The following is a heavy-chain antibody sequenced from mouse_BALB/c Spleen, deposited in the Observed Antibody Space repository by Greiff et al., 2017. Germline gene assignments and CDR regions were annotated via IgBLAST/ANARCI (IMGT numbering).Heavy chain of an antibody. CDR3: VRDGNYTYFDY. Sequence: VQLVESGPGLVAPSQSLSITCTVSGFSLTSYDISWIRQPPGKGLEWLGVIWTGGGTNYNSAFMSRLSISKDNSKSQVFLKMNSLQTDDTAIYYCVRDGNYTYFDYWGQGTTLTVSS. D-gene: IGHD2-1*01. J-gene: IGHJ2*01. V-gene: IGHV2-9-2*01. CDR1: GFSLTSYD. CDR2: IWTGGGT.